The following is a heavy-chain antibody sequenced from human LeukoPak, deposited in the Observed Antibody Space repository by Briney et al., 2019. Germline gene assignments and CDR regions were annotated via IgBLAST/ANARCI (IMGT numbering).Heavy chain of an antibody. Sequence: SETLSLTCTVSGGSISSYYWSWIRQPAGKGLGWIGRIYTSGSTDYNPSLKSRVTMSVDTSKNQFSLKLSSVTAADTAVYYCAREAYYDFWSGYSFDYWGQGTLVTVSS. CDR2: IYTSGST. D-gene: IGHD3-3*01. CDR1: GGSISSYY. V-gene: IGHV4-4*07. CDR3: AREAYYDFWSGYSFDY. J-gene: IGHJ4*02.